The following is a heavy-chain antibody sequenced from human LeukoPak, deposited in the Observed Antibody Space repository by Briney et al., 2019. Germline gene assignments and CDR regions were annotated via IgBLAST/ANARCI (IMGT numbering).Heavy chain of an antibody. J-gene: IGHJ4*02. CDR2: MNPNSGNT. CDR3: ARVSVRDCYGSGSYGY. V-gene: IGHV1-8*01. D-gene: IGHD3-10*01. Sequence: ASVKVSCKASGYTFTSYDINWVRQATGQGLEWMGWMNPNSGNTGYAQKFQGRVTMTRNTSISTAYMELSSLRSEDTAVYYCARVSVRDCYGSGSYGYWGQGTLVTVSS. CDR1: GYTFTSYD.